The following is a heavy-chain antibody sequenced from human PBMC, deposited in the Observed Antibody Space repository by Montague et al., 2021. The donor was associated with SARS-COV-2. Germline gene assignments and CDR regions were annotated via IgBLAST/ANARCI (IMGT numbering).Heavy chain of an antibody. CDR1: GGSSSGYY. Sequence: SETLSLTCAVYGGSSSGYYWSWIRQPPGKGLEWIGEINHSGSTNYNPSLKSRVTISVDTSKNQFSLKLSSVTAADTAVYYCARQRGAGLFYFYYFGMDVWGQGTTVTVSS. J-gene: IGHJ6*02. CDR2: INHSGST. V-gene: IGHV4-34*01. D-gene: IGHD3/OR15-3a*01. CDR3: ARQRGAGLFYFYYFGMDV.